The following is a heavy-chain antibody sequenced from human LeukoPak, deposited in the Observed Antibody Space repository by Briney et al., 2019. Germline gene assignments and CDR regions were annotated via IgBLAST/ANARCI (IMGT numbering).Heavy chain of an antibody. CDR2: IYYSGTT. D-gene: IGHD2-15*01. Sequence: PSETLSLTXTVSGGSISSGDYYWSWIRQPPGKGLEWIGYIYYSGTTYYNPSLGSRTSISPDTSKNHFSLRLTSVTAADTAAYYCARASPATVSFDIWGQGTLVTVSS. CDR3: ARASPATVSFDI. J-gene: IGHJ3*02. V-gene: IGHV4-30-4*08. CDR1: GGSISSGDYY.